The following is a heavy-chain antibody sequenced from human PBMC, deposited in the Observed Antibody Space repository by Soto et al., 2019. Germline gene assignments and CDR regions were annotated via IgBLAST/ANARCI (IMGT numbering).Heavy chain of an antibody. V-gene: IGHV4-4*07. D-gene: IGHD3-9*01. CDR1: GGSISSYY. Sequence: KTSETLSLTCTVSGGSISSYYWSWIRQPAGKGLEWIGRIYASGSTNYNPSLKSRVTMSVDTSKNQFSLKLSSVTAADTAVYYCASGAVYDILTGYYRETFDYWGQGTLVTVSS. CDR3: ASGAVYDILTGYYRETFDY. CDR2: IYASGST. J-gene: IGHJ4*02.